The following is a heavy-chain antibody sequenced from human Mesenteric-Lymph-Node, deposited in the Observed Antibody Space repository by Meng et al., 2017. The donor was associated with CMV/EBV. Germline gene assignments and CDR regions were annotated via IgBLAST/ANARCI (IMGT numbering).Heavy chain of an antibody. CDR1: GYTFTYYA. Sequence: SGYTFTYYAMQWVRQAPGQRLEWMGWINTGNGNTKYSQNFQGRVTITRDTSASTACMELSSLRSEDTAVYYCARGYYASGTYYPVDYWGQGTLVTVSS. CDR3: ARGYYASGTYYPVDY. J-gene: IGHJ4*02. D-gene: IGHD3-10*01. CDR2: INTGNGNT. V-gene: IGHV1-3*04.